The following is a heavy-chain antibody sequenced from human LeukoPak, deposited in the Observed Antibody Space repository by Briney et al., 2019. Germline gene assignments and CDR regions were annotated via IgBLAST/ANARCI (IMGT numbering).Heavy chain of an antibody. CDR1: GDSISTYY. Sequence: PETLSLTCTVSGDSISTYYWSWVRRPPGRGLEWIGYMYYSGSTNYNPSLKSRVTISLDTPKNQCSLRLNSVTAADTAVYYCARGVAGYGPYDYWGQGTLVTVSS. CDR3: ARGVAGYGPYDY. J-gene: IGHJ4*02. V-gene: IGHV4-59*01. CDR2: MYYSGST. D-gene: IGHD5-12*01.